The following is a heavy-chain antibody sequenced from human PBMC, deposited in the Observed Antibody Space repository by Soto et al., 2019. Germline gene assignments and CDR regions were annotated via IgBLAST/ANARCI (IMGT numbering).Heavy chain of an antibody. CDR1: GGSISSSSYY. V-gene: IGHV4-39*01. Sequence: SETLSLTCTVSGGSISSSSYYWGWIRQPPGKGLEWIGSIYYSGSTYYNPSLKSRVTISVDTSKNQFSLKLSSVTAADTAVYYCARFYPGWYYYGSGSYSEVNAFDIWGQGTMVTVSS. J-gene: IGHJ3*02. CDR3: ARFYPGWYYYGSGSYSEVNAFDI. CDR2: IYYSGST. D-gene: IGHD3-10*01.